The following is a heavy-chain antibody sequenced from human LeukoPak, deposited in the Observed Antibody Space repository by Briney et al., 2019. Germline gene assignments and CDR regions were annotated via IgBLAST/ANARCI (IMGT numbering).Heavy chain of an antibody. D-gene: IGHD2-15*01. CDR1: GGSFSGYY. CDR2: INHSGST. CDR3: ARGNFRYCSGGSCHNWFDP. V-gene: IGHV4-34*01. J-gene: IGHJ5*02. Sequence: SETLSLTCAVYGGSFSGYYWSWIRQPPGKGLEWIGEINHSGSTNYNPSHKSRVTISVDTSKNQFSLKLSSVTAADTAVYYCARGNFRYCSGGSCHNWFDPWGQGTLVTVSS.